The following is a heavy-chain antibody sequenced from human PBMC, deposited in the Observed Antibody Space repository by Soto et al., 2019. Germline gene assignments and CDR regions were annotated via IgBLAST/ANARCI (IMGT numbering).Heavy chain of an antibody. D-gene: IGHD1-7*01. V-gene: IGHV4-34*01. CDR2: INHSGST. Sequence: QVQLQQWGAGLLKPSETLSLTCAVYGGSFSGYYWSWIRQPPGKGLEWIGEINHSGSTNYNPSLQSRVTISVDTSKNQFSLKLSSVTAADTAVYYCARGRQFDWNYEGNYMDVWGKGTTVTVSS. CDR1: GGSFSGYY. J-gene: IGHJ6*03. CDR3: ARGRQFDWNYEGNYMDV.